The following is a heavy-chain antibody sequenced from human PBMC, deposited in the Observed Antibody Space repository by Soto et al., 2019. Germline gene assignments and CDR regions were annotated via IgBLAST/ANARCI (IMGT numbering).Heavy chain of an antibody. CDR1: GFSFSTYG. CDR2: VSGGSGVT. V-gene: IGHV3-23*01. D-gene: IGHD1-1*01. Sequence: EMQRLESGGGLVQPGGSLRLSCVVSGFSFSTYGVTWVRQAPGKGLEWVCGVSGGSGVTHYTDSVKGRFTISGDDSKNTVYLQLHSLRGEDTAVYYCTRWNGYGYLWGQGTLVTVSS. CDR3: TRWNGYGYL. J-gene: IGHJ5*02.